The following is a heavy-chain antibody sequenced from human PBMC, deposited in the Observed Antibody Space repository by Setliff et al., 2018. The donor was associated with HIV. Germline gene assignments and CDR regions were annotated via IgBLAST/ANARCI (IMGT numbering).Heavy chain of an antibody. D-gene: IGHD3-3*01. V-gene: IGHV4-59*11. CDR1: GGSITGHY. Sequence: LTCTVSGGSITGHYWSWFRQPPGKGLEWIGYIHYSGSSNYNPSLKSRVSISLDTSKKQVSLKLNSVTAADTAVYYCARGLSIFGVATPGFYSFMAVWGKGTTVTVSS. CDR3: ARGLSIFGVATPGFYSFMAV. CDR2: IHYSGSS. J-gene: IGHJ6*03.